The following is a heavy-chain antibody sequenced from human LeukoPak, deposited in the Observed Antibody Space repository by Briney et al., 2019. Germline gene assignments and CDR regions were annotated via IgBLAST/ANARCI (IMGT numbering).Heavy chain of an antibody. V-gene: IGHV3-11*06. CDR1: GFTFSDYY. J-gene: IGHJ3*02. D-gene: IGHD4-23*01. Sequence: PGGSLRLSCAASGFTFSDYYMSWIRQAPGKGLEWVSYISSSSTYTNYADSVKGRFTISRDNAKNSLYLQMNSLRAEDTAVYYCARDKYGGNSNAFDIWGQGTLVTVSS. CDR2: ISSSSTYT. CDR3: ARDKYGGNSNAFDI.